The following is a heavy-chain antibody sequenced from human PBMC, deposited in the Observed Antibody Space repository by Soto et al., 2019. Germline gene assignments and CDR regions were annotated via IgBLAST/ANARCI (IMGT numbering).Heavy chain of an antibody. V-gene: IGHV3-9*01. CDR2: ISWNSGSI. CDR3: ARDRFYYDSSGAFDY. CDR1: GFTFDDYA. D-gene: IGHD3-22*01. Sequence: EVQLVESGGGLVQPGRSLRLSCAASGFTFDDYAMHWVRQAPGKGLEWVSGISWNSGSIGYADSVKGRFTISRDNAKNSLYLQMNSLRAEDTALYYCARDRFYYDSSGAFDYWGQGTLVTVSS. J-gene: IGHJ4*02.